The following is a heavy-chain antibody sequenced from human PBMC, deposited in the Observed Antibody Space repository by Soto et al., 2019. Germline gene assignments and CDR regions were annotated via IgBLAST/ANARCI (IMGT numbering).Heavy chain of an antibody. CDR1: GGSISGYY. CDR2: ISYSGTT. V-gene: IGHV4-59*08. D-gene: IGHD6-13*01. CDR3: ARHNSYSPHDY. J-gene: IGHJ4*02. Sequence: QVQLQESGPGLVKPSETLSLTCTVSGGSISGYYWSWIRQPPGKGLQWIAYISYSGTTNYNPSLKSRLSRLADTSKNQLFLRLSSVTAADTAVYYCARHNSYSPHDYWGRGTLVTVSS.